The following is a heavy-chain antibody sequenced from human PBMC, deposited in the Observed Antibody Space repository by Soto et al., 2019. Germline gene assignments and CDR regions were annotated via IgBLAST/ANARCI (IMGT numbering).Heavy chain of an antibody. CDR1: GGSVSSGSYY. J-gene: IGHJ4*02. V-gene: IGHV4-61*01. Sequence: SETLSLTCTVSGGSVSSGSYYWSWIRQPPGKGLEWIGYIYYSGSTNYNPSLKSRVTISVDTSKNQFSLKLSSVTAADTAVYYCARDAGFDYWGQGTRVIVSS. CDR3: ARDAGFDY. CDR2: IYYSGST. D-gene: IGHD6-13*01.